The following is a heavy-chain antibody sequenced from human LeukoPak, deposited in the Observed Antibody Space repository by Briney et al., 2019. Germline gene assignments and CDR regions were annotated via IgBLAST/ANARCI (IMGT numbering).Heavy chain of an antibody. Sequence: PGGSLTLSCAASVFTFSSYAMNWVRQAPGKGLEWVSDISGSGGGTYYADSVKGRFTISRDNSKNTLYLQMNSLRGEDTAVYYCAKERIVGAKPQGYWGQGTLVTVSS. CDR2: ISGSGGGT. D-gene: IGHD1-26*01. V-gene: IGHV3-23*01. CDR3: AKERIVGAKPQGY. J-gene: IGHJ4*02. CDR1: VFTFSSYA.